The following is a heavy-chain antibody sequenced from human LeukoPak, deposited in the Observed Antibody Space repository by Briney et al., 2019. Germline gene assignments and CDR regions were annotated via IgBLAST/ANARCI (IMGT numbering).Heavy chain of an antibody. D-gene: IGHD1-26*01. V-gene: IGHV3-48*03. CDR2: ISSGGSTI. J-gene: IGHJ4*02. CDR3: ARGRVGPTTPIDY. CDR1: GFTFSNYE. Sequence: GGSLRLSCAACGFTFSNYEMHWVRQAPGKGLEWVSYISSGGSTIYYADSVKGRFTISRDNAKNSLFLQMNSLRAEDTAVYYCARGRVGPTTPIDYWGQGTLVTVSS.